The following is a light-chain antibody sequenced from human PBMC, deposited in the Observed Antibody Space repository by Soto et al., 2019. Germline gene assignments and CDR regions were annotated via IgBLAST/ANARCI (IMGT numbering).Light chain of an antibody. Sequence: EIVLTQSPGTLSLSPGETATLSCRASQRLTSKYLAWYQQKPGQAPRLLIYGASNRATGIPDRFSGGGSGTDFTLTISRLEPGDFAVSSCQQYGDSPMYTFGQGTKLEIK. CDR1: QRLTSKY. V-gene: IGKV3-20*01. CDR2: GAS. J-gene: IGKJ2*01. CDR3: QQYGDSPMYT.